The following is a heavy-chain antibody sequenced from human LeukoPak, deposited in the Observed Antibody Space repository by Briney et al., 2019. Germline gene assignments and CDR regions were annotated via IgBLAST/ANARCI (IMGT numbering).Heavy chain of an antibody. Sequence: GGSLRLSCAASGFTFSSYWMHWVRQAPGKGLVWVSRINSDGSSTSYADSVKGRFTISRDNAKNTLYPQMNSLRAEDTAVYYCARGGYYDFWSGYYGDYYYGMDVWGQGTTVTVSS. D-gene: IGHD3-3*01. J-gene: IGHJ6*02. CDR2: INSDGSST. CDR1: GFTFSSYW. CDR3: ARGGYYDFWSGYYGDYYYGMDV. V-gene: IGHV3-74*01.